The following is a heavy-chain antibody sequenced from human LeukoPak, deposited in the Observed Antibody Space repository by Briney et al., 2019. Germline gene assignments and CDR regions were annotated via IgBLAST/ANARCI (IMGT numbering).Heavy chain of an antibody. CDR1: GGSISSYY. D-gene: IGHD2-15*01. J-gene: IGHJ4*02. V-gene: IGHV4-59*08. CDR3: ARLDSSAGYFDY. CDR2: ICCSGST. Sequence: PSETLSLTCTVSGGSISSYYWSWIRHPPGRGLEWIGYICCSGSTNYNPSLKSRVTISVDTSRSQFSLKLSSVTAADTAVYYCARLDSSAGYFDYWGQGTLVTVSS.